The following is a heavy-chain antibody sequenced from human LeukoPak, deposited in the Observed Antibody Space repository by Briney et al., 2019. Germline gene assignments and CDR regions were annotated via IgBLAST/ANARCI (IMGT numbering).Heavy chain of an antibody. Sequence: SVEVSCKASGGTFSSYAISWVRQAPGQGLEWMGRIIPIFGTANYAQKFQGRVTITTDESTSTAYMELSSLRSEDTAVCYCARSDSGSYSARWGQGTLATVSS. J-gene: IGHJ4*02. CDR2: IIPIFGTA. CDR3: ARSDSGSYSAR. D-gene: IGHD1-26*01. CDR1: GGTFSSYA. V-gene: IGHV1-69*05.